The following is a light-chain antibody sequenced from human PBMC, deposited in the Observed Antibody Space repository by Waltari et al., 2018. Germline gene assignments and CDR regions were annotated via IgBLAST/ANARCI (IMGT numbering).Light chain of an antibody. J-gene: IGKJ1*01. CDR1: QTVGSY. V-gene: IGKV1-8*01. CDR2: AAS. CDR3: QHYYNYPWT. Sequence: AIQMTESPSSFSASAGDRVTITCRASQTVGSYLAWYQQKPGNAPKLLIFAASTLQSGVPSRFSGSGSGTDFTLTISCLQSEDFATYFCQHYYNYPWTFGQGTKVEVK.